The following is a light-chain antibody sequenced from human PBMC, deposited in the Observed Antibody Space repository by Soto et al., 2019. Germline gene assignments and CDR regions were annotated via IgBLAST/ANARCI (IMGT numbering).Light chain of an antibody. CDR3: QQYNDWPPIT. CDR2: DAS. CDR1: QSISSN. J-gene: IGKJ4*01. V-gene: IGKV3-15*01. Sequence: EIVMTQSPATLSVSPGEGATLSCRASQSISSNLAWYQQKPGQAPRLVIFDASTRATGIPDRFTGRGSGTEFTLTISSLQSEDSAVYFCQQYNDWPPITFGGGTNVDI.